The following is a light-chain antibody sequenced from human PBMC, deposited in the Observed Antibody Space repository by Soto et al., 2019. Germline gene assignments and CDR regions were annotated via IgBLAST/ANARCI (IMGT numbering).Light chain of an antibody. CDR2: YVT. Sequence: QSALTQPASVSGSPGQSITISCTGTSSDIGHYDYVSWYQQHPGKAPKLMIYYVTYRPSGVSNRYSGSKSGNSVSLTLSGPQADEEADYYCCSLPTTNTYAFGSGTKLTVL. CDR3: CSLPTTNTYA. CDR1: SSDIGHYDY. J-gene: IGLJ1*01. V-gene: IGLV2-14*03.